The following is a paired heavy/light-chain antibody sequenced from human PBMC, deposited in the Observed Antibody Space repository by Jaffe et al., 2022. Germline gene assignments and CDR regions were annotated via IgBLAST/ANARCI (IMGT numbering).Heavy chain of an antibody. D-gene: IGHD3-9*01. CDR2: IYHSGST. J-gene: IGHJ3*02. CDR1: GYSISSGYY. Sequence: QVQLQESGPGLVKPSETLSLTCAVSGYSISSGYYWGWIRQPPGKGLEWIGSIYHSGSTYYNPSLKSRVTISVDTSKNQFSLKLSSVTAADTAVYYCATSYYDILTGYYTGAFDIWGQGTMVTVSS. V-gene: IGHV4-38-2*01. CDR3: ATSYYDILTGYYTGAFDI.
Light chain of an antibody. CDR3: QSYDSSNAV. CDR2: EDN. V-gene: IGLV6-57*01. J-gene: IGLJ7*01. CDR1: SGSIASNY. Sequence: NFMLTQPHSVSESPGKTVTISCTRSSGSIASNYVQWYQQRPGSSPTTVIYEDNQRPSGVPDRFSGSIDSSSNSASLTISGLKTEDEADYYCQSYDSSNAVFGGGTQLTVL.